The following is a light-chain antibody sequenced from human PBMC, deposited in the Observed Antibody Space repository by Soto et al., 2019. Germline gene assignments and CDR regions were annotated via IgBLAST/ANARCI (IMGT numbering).Light chain of an antibody. CDR2: DAS. CDR1: QNIRNW. CDR3: QQYNNWPPEYT. V-gene: IGKV1-5*01. J-gene: IGKJ5*01. Sequence: DIQMTQSPSTLSASVVDSVTITCRASQNIRNWLAWYQQKPGKAPNPLIYDASSLKSGVPARFSGSGSGTEFTLTISSLQSEDFAVYYCQQYNNWPPEYTFGQGTRLEIK.